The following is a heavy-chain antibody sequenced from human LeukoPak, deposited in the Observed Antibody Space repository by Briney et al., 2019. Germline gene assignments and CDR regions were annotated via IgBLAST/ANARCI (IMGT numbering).Heavy chain of an antibody. CDR3: ARGGGRQLETDY. Sequence: ASVKVSCKASGYTFTSYDINWVRQATGQGLGWTGWMNPNSGNTGYAQKFQGRVTMTRNTSISTAYMELSSLRSEDTAVYYCARGGGRQLETDYWGQGTLVTVSS. CDR2: MNPNSGNT. CDR1: GYTFTSYD. J-gene: IGHJ4*02. D-gene: IGHD6-13*01. V-gene: IGHV1-8*01.